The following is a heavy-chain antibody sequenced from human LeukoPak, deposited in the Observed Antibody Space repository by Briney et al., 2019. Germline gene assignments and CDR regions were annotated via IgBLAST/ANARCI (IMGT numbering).Heavy chain of an antibody. D-gene: IGHD2-2*01. J-gene: IGHJ4*02. CDR1: GGTLSSYA. V-gene: IGHV1-69*13. Sequence: AASVKVSCKASGGTLSSYAISWVRQAPGQGLEWMGGIIPIFGTANYAQKFQGRVTITADESTSTAYMELSSLRSEDTAVYYCARESCSSTSCYSGYYFDYWGQGTLVTVSS. CDR3: ARESCSSTSCYSGYYFDY. CDR2: IIPIFGTA.